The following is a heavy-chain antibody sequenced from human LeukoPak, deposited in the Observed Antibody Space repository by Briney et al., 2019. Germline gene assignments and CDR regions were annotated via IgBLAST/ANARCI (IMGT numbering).Heavy chain of an antibody. V-gene: IGHV3-21*01. Sequence: GGSLRLSCAASGFTFSSYSMNWDRQAPGKGLEWVSSISSSSSYIYYADTVKGRFTISRDNAKNSLYLQMNSLRAEDTAVYYCARVTYGSGSQTFDYWGQGTLVTVSS. CDR1: GFTFSSYS. J-gene: IGHJ4*02. CDR3: ARVTYGSGSQTFDY. CDR2: ISSSSSYI. D-gene: IGHD3-10*01.